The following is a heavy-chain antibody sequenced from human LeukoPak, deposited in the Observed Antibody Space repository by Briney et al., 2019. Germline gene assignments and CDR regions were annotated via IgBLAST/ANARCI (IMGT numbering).Heavy chain of an antibody. CDR3: ARLRPHKSWSGYSSR. D-gene: IGHD3-3*01. V-gene: IGHV4-39*07. CDR2: INHSEST. J-gene: IGHJ4*02. Sequence: SETLSLTCTVSGGSISSGGYYWSWIRQPPGKGLEWIGEINHSESTNYNPSLKSRVTISVDTSKNQFSLKLSSVTAADTAVYYCARLRPHKSWSGYSSRWGQGTLVTVSS. CDR1: GGSISSGGYY.